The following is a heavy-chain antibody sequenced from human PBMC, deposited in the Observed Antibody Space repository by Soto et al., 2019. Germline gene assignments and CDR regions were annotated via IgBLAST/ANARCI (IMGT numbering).Heavy chain of an antibody. Sequence: PGGSLRLSCAASGFTFSSYGMHWVRQAPGKGLEWVAVISYDGSNKYYADSVKGRFTISRDNSKNTLYLQMNSLRAEDTAVYYCAKDGQQLGSYYFDYWGQGTPVTVSS. V-gene: IGHV3-30*18. CDR3: AKDGQQLGSYYFDY. D-gene: IGHD6-13*01. CDR1: GFTFSSYG. J-gene: IGHJ4*02. CDR2: ISYDGSNK.